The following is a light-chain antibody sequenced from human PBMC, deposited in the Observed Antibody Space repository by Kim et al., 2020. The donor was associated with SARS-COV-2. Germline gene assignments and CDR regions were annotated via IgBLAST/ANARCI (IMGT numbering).Light chain of an antibody. CDR2: YDS. CDR3: QVCDSGEV. CDR1: NIGSKS. Sequence: SYELTQPPSVSVAPGKTARITCGGNNIGSKSVHWYQQKPGQAPVLVIYYDSDRPSGIPERFSGSNSGNTATLTISRVEAGDEADYYCQVCDSGEVFGGGTQLTVL. V-gene: IGLV3-21*04. J-gene: IGLJ2*01.